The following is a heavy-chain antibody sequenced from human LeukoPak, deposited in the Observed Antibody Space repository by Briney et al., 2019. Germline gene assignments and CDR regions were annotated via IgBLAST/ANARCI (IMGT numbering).Heavy chain of an antibody. CDR1: GYTFTSYA. V-gene: IGHV7-4-1*02. Sequence: ASVKVSCKASGYTFTSYALNWVRQAPGQGLEWMGWMNTNTGNPTYAQGFTGRFVFSLDTSVSTAYLQISSLKAEDTAVYYCARNLKWGEFDYWGQGTLVTVSS. CDR2: MNTNTGNP. D-gene: IGHD3-16*01. CDR3: ARNLKWGEFDY. J-gene: IGHJ4*02.